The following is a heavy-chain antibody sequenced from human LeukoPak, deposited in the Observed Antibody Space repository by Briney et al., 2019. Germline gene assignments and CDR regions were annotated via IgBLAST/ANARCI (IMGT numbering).Heavy chain of an antibody. J-gene: IGHJ5*02. D-gene: IGHD3-10*01. CDR1: GGSISSSSYY. CDR2: FYYSGST. Sequence: SETLSLTCTVSGGSISSSSYYWGWIRQPPGKGLEWIGSFYYSGSTYYNPSLKSRVTISVDTSKNQFSLKLSSVTAADTAVYYCARDHNQYYYGSGVSGGWFDPWGQGTLVTVSS. V-gene: IGHV4-39*07. CDR3: ARDHNQYYYGSGVSGGWFDP.